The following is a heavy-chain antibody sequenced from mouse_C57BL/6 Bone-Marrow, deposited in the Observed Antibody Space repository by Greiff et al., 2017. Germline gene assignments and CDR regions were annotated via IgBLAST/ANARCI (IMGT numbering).Heavy chain of an antibody. CDR2: IRLKSDNYAT. V-gene: IGHV6-3*01. CDR3: TDRGPFAY. CDR1: GFTFSNYW. Sequence: EVQLVESGGGLVQPGGSMKLSCVASGFTFSNYWMNWVRPSPEKGLEWVAQIRLKSDNYATQYAESVKGRFTISRDDSKSSVYLQMNNLRAEDTGIYYCTDRGPFAYWGQGTLVTVSA. J-gene: IGHJ3*01.